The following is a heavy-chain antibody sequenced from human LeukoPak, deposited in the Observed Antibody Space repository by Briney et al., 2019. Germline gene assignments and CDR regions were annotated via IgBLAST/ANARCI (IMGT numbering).Heavy chain of an antibody. CDR3: ARGSVGGWRYCSSTSERGCLDV. J-gene: IGHJ6*02. D-gene: IGHD2-2*01. Sequence: ASVKVSCKASGYTFTSYDINWVRQATGQGLEWMGWMNPNSGNTGYAQKFQGRVTMTRNTSISTAYMELSSLRSEDTAVYYCARGSVGGWRYCSSTSERGCLDVWGQGTTVTVSS. CDR1: GYTFTSYD. CDR2: MNPNSGNT. V-gene: IGHV1-8*01.